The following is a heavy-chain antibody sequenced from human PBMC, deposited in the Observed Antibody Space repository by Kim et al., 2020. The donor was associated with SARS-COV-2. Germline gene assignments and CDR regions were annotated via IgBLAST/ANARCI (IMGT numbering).Heavy chain of an antibody. Sequence: SETLSLTCAVYGGSFSGYYWSWIRQPPGKGLEWIGEINHSGSTNYNPSLKSRVTISVDTSKNQFSLKLSSVTAADTAVYYCARVSYGSGSWPKSRTWVRGWFDPWGQGTLVTVSS. J-gene: IGHJ5*02. D-gene: IGHD3-10*01. CDR2: INHSGST. V-gene: IGHV4-34*01. CDR3: ARVSYGSGSWPKSRTWVRGWFDP. CDR1: GGSFSGYY.